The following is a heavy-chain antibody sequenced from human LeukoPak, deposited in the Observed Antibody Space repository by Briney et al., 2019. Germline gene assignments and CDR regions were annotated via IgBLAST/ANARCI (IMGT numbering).Heavy chain of an antibody. Sequence: HPGGSLSLSCAVSGLTVNNNYVNWVRQAPGKGLEWVSVIHNTVRIHYADSMNGRFTISSDTSKNTVYLQMNGLRAEDTAVYYCILTTVASSISYWGPRVIVTFSP. CDR3: ILTTVASSISY. V-gene: IGHV3-53*01. J-gene: IGHJ1*01. CDR2: IHNTVRI. D-gene: IGHD4-11*01. CDR1: GLTVNNNY.